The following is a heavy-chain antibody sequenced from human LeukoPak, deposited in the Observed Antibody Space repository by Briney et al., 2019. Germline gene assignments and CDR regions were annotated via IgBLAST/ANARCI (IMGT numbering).Heavy chain of an antibody. CDR1: GFTFSSYS. D-gene: IGHD3-22*01. J-gene: IGHJ4*02. Sequence: GGSLRLSCAASGFTFSSYSMNWVRQAPGKGLEWVSYISSGSSTIYYADSVKGRFTISRDNAKNSLYLQMNSLRAEDTAVYYCARGNYYDSSGYYGYWGQGTLVTVSS. CDR3: ARGNYYDSSGYYGY. CDR2: ISSGSSTI. V-gene: IGHV3-48*01.